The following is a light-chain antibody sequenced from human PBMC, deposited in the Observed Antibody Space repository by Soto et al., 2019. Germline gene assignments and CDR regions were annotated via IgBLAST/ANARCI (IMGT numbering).Light chain of an antibody. J-gene: IGLJ2*01. Sequence: QSVLTQPPSASGTPGQRVTISCSGGSSNIGSNSVNWYQQLPGTAPKLLIFDNTNRPSGVPDRFSGSKSGTSASLAITGLQVEDEADYYCQSYDSSLSGVVFGGGTQLTVL. CDR2: DNT. V-gene: IGLV1-44*01. CDR3: QSYDSSLSGVV. CDR1: SSNIGSNS.